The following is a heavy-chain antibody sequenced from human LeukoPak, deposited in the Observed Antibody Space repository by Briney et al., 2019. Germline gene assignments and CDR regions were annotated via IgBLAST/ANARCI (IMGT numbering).Heavy chain of an antibody. CDR3: ARARDGYNWEYYFDY. V-gene: IGHV4-4*07. CDR2: IYTGGST. D-gene: IGHD5-24*01. J-gene: IGHJ4*02. CDR1: GGSISSYY. Sequence: SETLSLTCTVSGGSISSYYWSWIRQPAGKGLEWIGLIYTGGSTNYNPSLKSRVTMSVDTSKNQFSLKLSSVTAADTAVYYCARARDGYNWEYYFDYWGQGTLVIVFS.